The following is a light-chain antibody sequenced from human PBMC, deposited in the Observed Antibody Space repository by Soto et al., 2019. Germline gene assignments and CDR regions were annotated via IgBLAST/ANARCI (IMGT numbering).Light chain of an antibody. CDR3: SSYTGTSDFYV. Sequence: ALTQPPSASGSPGQSVTISCTGTSSDVGRFNFVSWYQQHPGKAPKLLIYEVTKRPSGVPDRFSGSKSGNAASLTVSGLQAEDEADYFCSSYTGTSDFYVFGTGTKVTVL. CDR1: SSDVGRFNF. J-gene: IGLJ1*01. CDR2: EVT. V-gene: IGLV2-8*01.